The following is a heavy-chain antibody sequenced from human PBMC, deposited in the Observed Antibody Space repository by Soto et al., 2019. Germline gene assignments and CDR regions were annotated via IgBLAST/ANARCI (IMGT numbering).Heavy chain of an antibody. CDR1: GFTFSSYW. CDR2: IKEDGSGK. CDR3: VRVGRLGGY. J-gene: IGHJ4*02. V-gene: IGHV3-7*03. Sequence: EVQLVESGGGLVQPGGSLRLSCTASGFTFSSYWMSWVRQAPGKGLGWVANIKEDGSGKYDVDSVTGRFSISRDNDRKSLYLQMNSLSVEDTAVYYCVRVGRLGGYWGQGALVIVSS. D-gene: IGHD3-16*01.